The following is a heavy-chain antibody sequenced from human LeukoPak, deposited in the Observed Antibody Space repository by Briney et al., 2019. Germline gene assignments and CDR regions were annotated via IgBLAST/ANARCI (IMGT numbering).Heavy chain of an antibody. J-gene: IGHJ3*02. CDR3: ARGRNTTPRSGFDI. CDR1: EFTISRYW. Sequence: QPGGSLRLSCAASEFTISRYWMHWVRQAPGKGLVWVSNINNDGSITTYADSVKGRFTISRDNVKNTLFLQMNSLGAEDTALYYCARGRNTTPRSGFDIWGLGTMVTVSS. CDR2: INNDGSIT. D-gene: IGHD2-15*01. V-gene: IGHV3-74*01.